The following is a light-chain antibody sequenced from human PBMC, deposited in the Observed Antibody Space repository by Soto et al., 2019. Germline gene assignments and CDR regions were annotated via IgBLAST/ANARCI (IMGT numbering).Light chain of an antibody. CDR2: DVS. V-gene: IGLV2-14*03. J-gene: IGLJ2*01. Sequence: QSALTQPASVSGSPGQSITISCTGTSSDVGGYNFVSWYQQHPGKVPKVMIYDVSKRPSGVSIRFSGSKSSNTASLTISGLQVEDEADYYCSSYRSGSTRVVFGGGTKLTVL. CDR1: SSDVGGYNF. CDR3: SSYRSGSTRVV.